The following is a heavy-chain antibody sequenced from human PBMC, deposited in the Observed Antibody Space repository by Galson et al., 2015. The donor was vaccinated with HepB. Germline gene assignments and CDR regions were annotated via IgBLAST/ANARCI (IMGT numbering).Heavy chain of an antibody. CDR2: IDPNSGGA. Sequence: SVKVSCKASGFTFIGYYIYWVRQAPGQTLEWMGRIDPNSGGARYAQKFQGRVTMTTDKYSATAYMELSGLRFDDTAIYYCARDLLPVRLSTSGDFHMDVWGTGTTVTVS. CDR1: GFTFIGYY. J-gene: IGHJ6*03. D-gene: IGHD6-6*01. CDR3: ARDLLPVRLSTSGDFHMDV. V-gene: IGHV1-2*06.